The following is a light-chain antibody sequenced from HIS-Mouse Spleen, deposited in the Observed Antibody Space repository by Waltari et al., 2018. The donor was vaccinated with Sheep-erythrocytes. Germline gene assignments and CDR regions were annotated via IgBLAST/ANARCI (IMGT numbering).Light chain of an antibody. Sequence: QSALTQPRSVSGSPGQSVTISCTGTSSDVGGYNYVSWYQQHPGKAPKLMIYDVSNRPYGVPDCFSGSTSGNTASLAISGLQAEDEADYYCCSYAGSYNHVFATGTKVTVL. CDR2: DVS. CDR1: SSDVGGYNY. J-gene: IGLJ1*01. V-gene: IGLV2-11*01. CDR3: CSYAGSYNHV.